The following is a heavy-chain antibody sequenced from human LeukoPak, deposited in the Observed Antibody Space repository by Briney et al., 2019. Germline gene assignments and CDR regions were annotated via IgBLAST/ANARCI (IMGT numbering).Heavy chain of an antibody. Sequence: ASVKVSCKVSGYTLTELSMHWVRQAPGKGLEWMGGFDPEDGETIYAQKFQGRVTMTEDASTDTAYMELSSLRSEDTAVYYCATVDSSGYYYLHWGQGTLVTVSS. J-gene: IGHJ1*01. CDR1: GYTLTELS. V-gene: IGHV1-24*01. D-gene: IGHD3-22*01. CDR3: ATVDSSGYYYLH. CDR2: FDPEDGET.